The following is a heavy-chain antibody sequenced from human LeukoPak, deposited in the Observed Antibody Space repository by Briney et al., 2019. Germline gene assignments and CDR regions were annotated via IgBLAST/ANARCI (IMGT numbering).Heavy chain of an antibody. D-gene: IGHD6-13*01. CDR3: ARDEGGSSWYYFDY. J-gene: IGHJ4*02. V-gene: IGHV3-48*01. Sequence: LSGGSLRLSCAASGFTFSSYSMNWVRQAPGKGLEWVSYISSSSSAIYYADSVKGRFTISRGNAKNSLYLQMNSLRAEDTAVYYCARDEGGSSWYYFDYWGQGTLVTVSS. CDR1: GFTFSSYS. CDR2: ISSSSSAI.